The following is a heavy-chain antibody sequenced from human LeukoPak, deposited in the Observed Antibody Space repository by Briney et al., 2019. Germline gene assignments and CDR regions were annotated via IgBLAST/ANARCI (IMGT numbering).Heavy chain of an antibody. Sequence: GGSLRLSCAASGFTFSDYYMSWIRQAPGKGLEWVSYISSSGSTIYYADSVKGRFTISRDNAKNSLYLQMNSLRAEDTAVYYCARGSDCSSTSCYLSLGHYYYYGMDVGGQGTTVTVSS. V-gene: IGHV3-11*01. J-gene: IGHJ6*02. D-gene: IGHD2-2*01. CDR3: ARGSDCSSTSCYLSLGHYYYYGMDV. CDR2: ISSSGSTI. CDR1: GFTFSDYY.